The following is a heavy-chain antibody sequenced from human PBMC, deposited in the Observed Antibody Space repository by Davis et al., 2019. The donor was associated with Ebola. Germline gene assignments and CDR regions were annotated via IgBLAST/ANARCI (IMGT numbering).Heavy chain of an antibody. Sequence: SVKVSCKASGYTFTSYGISWVRQAPGQGLEWMGRIIPILGIANYAQKFQGRVTITADKSTSTAYMELSSLRSEDTAVYYCARGGQSARLIDYWGQGTLVTVSS. J-gene: IGHJ4*02. CDR3: ARGGQSARLIDY. V-gene: IGHV1-69*04. CDR2: IIPILGIA. D-gene: IGHD5-12*01. CDR1: GYTFTSYG.